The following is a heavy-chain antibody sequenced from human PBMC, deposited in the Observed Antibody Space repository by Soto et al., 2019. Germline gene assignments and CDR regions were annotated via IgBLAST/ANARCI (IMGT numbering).Heavy chain of an antibody. V-gene: IGHV3-15*01. D-gene: IGHD5-12*01. Sequence: EEQLVESGGGLVKPGGSLRLSCAASGFTFSNAWMSWVRQAPGKGLEWVGRIKTKTDGGPTDYAAPAKDRCTISRDDSKHTVHPQKNSLKTEHTAVYYCDTASSGFALYLDLWSRGTLVIVSS. CDR2: IKTKTDGGPT. CDR3: DTASSGFALYLDL. J-gene: IGHJ2*01. CDR1: GFTFSNAW.